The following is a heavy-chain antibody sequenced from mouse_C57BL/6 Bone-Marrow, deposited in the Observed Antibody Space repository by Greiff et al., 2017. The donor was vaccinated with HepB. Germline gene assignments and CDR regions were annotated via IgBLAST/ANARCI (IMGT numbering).Heavy chain of an antibody. D-gene: IGHD1-1*01. J-gene: IGHJ1*03. Sequence: QVTLKESGPGILQPSQTLSLTCSFSGFSLSTFGMGVGWIRQPSGKGLEWLAHIWWDDDKYYNPALKSRLTISNDTSKNQVFLKIANVDTADTATYYCARLITTVVASYWYFDVWGTGTTVTVSS. V-gene: IGHV8-8*01. CDR1: GFSLSTFGMG. CDR3: ARLITTVVASYWYFDV. CDR2: IWWDDDK.